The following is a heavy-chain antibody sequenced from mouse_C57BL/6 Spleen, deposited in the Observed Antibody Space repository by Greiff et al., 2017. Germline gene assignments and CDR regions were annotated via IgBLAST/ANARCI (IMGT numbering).Heavy chain of an antibody. V-gene: IGHV1-50*01. CDR1: GYTFTSYW. CDR3: ARPITTAWYFDV. Sequence: QVQLQQPGAELVKPGASVKLSCKASGYTFTSYWMQWVKQRPGQGLEWIGEIDPSDSYTNYNQKFKGKATLTVDTSSSTAYMQLSSLTSEDSAVYYCARPITTAWYFDVWGTGTTVTVAS. J-gene: IGHJ1*03. CDR2: IDPSDSYT. D-gene: IGHD1-1*01.